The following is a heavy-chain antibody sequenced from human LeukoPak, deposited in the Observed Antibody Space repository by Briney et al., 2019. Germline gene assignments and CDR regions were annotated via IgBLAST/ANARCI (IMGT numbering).Heavy chain of an antibody. Sequence: PSETLSLTCTVSGGSSSNYYWNWIRQPPGKGLEWIGHIYYSGSTKYNPSLKSRVTISVDTSKKQFSLKLSSVTAADTAVYYCARDGSGSYFNWFDPWGQGTLVTVSS. J-gene: IGHJ5*02. CDR1: GGSSSNYY. D-gene: IGHD3-10*01. CDR3: ARDGSGSYFNWFDP. V-gene: IGHV4-59*01. CDR2: IYYSGST.